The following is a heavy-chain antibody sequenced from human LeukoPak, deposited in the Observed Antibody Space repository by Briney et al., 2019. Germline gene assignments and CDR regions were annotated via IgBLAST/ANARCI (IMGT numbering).Heavy chain of an antibody. D-gene: IGHD2-2*02. CDR2: ISSSSSYI. CDR3: AREGGYCSSTSCYSFDY. CDR1: GFTFSSYS. V-gene: IGHV3-21*01. Sequence: GGSLRLSCAASGFTFSSYSMNWVRQAPGKGLEWVSSISSSSSYIYYADSVKGRFTISRDNAKNSLYLQMNSLRAEDTAVYYCAREGGYCSSTSCYSFDYWGQGTLVTVSS. J-gene: IGHJ4*02.